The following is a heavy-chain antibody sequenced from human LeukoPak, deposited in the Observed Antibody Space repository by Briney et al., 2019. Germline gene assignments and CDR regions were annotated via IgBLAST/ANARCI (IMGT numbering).Heavy chain of an antibody. CDR3: ARRPQHAFDI. CDR1: GGSFSGYY. CDR2: INHSGST. V-gene: IGHV4-34*01. J-gene: IGHJ3*02. Sequence: SETLSLTCAVYGGSFSGYYWSWIRQPPGKGLEWIGEINHSGSTNYNPSLKSRVTISVDTSKNQFSLKLSSVTAADTAVYYCARRPQHAFDIWGQGTMVTVSS.